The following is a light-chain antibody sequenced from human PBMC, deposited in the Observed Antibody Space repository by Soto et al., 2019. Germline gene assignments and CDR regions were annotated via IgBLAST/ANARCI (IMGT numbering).Light chain of an antibody. V-gene: IGKV1-27*01. CDR3: QKYNSALTIT. CDR1: QGISNY. Sequence: DIQMTQSPSSLSASVGDRVTITCRASQGISNYSAWYQQKPGKVPKLLIYAASTLQSGVPSRFSGSGSGTDFTLTISSLQPEDVATYYCQKYNSALTITFGQGTRLEIK. J-gene: IGKJ5*01. CDR2: AAS.